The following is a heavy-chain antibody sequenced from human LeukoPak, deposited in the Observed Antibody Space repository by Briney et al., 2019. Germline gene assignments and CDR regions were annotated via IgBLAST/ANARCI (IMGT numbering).Heavy chain of an antibody. D-gene: IGHD2-2*01. V-gene: IGHV3-21*01. J-gene: IGHJ4*02. CDR1: GFTLSIYT. CDR2: ISTSSHYI. CDR3: ARDQCSTTTCPIDY. Sequence: GGSLRLSCAASGFTLSIYTMNWVRQAPGKGLEWVSSISTSSHYIYYADSVKGRVTISRDNAKSSLYLQLDSLRAEDTAVYYCARDQCSTTTCPIDYWGQGTLVTVAS.